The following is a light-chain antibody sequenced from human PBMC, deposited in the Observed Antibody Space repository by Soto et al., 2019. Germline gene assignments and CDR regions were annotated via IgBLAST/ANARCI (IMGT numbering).Light chain of an antibody. Sequence: QSALTQPASVSGSPGQSITISCTGTSSDVGFYNYVSWYQHHPGKAPKLMIYDVTNRPSGVSNRFSGSKSGNTASLTISGLRAESGGDYYCGSYTGSSPLVFGGGP. V-gene: IGLV2-14*03. J-gene: IGLJ2*01. CDR2: DVT. CDR3: GSYTGSSPLV. CDR1: SSDVGFYNY.